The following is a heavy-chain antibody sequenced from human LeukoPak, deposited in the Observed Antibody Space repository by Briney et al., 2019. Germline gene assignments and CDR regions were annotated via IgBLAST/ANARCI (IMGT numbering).Heavy chain of an antibody. J-gene: IGHJ6*02. CDR1: GFTFSSYA. V-gene: IGHV3-30-3*01. Sequence: GGSLRLSCAASGFTFSSYAMHWVRQAPGKGLEWVAVISYDGSNKYYADSVKGRFTISRDNSKNTLYLQMNSLRAEDTAVYYCARDLGAPSGIVGATGGMYYYYGMDVWGQGTTVTVSS. CDR3: ARDLGAPSGIVGATGGMYYYYGMDV. CDR2: ISYDGSNK. D-gene: IGHD1-26*01.